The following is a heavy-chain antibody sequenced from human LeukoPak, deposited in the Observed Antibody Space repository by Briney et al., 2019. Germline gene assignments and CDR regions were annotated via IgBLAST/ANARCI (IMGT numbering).Heavy chain of an antibody. J-gene: IGHJ4*02. Sequence: GGSLRLSCAASGFTFSSDWMSWVRQAPGKGLEWVANINQDGSEKNYVDSVKGRFTISRDNSKNTLYLQMNSLRAEDTAVYYCAKGPTTYGGNPHYWGQGTLVTVSS. D-gene: IGHD4-17*01. CDR1: GFTFSSDW. V-gene: IGHV3-7*03. CDR3: AKGPTTYGGNPHY. CDR2: INQDGSEK.